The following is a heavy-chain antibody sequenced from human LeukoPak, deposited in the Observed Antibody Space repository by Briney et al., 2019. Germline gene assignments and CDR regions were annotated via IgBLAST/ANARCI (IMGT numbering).Heavy chain of an antibody. V-gene: IGHV3-74*01. Sequence: GGSLRLSCAASGFIFRNYWMHWVRQAPGKGLVWVARINPNGITTTYTDSVKGRFTISRDNAKNTLYLQMNSLRVEDTAVYYCARNFAGDRDYWGQGTLVTVSS. D-gene: IGHD4-17*01. CDR3: ARNFAGDRDY. J-gene: IGHJ4*02. CDR1: GFIFRNYW. CDR2: INPNGITT.